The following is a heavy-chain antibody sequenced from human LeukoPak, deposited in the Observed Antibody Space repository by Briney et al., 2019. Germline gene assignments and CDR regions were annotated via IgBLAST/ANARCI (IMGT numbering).Heavy chain of an antibody. CDR3: ARAYYDSSVLGYFDY. J-gene: IGHJ4*02. CDR2: INPNSGGT. CDR1: GYTFTGYY. V-gene: IGHV1-2*02. D-gene: IGHD3-22*01. Sequence: ASVKVSCKASGYTFTGYYMHWVRQAPGQGLEWMGWINPNSGGTNYAQKFQGRVTMTRDTSISTAYMELSRLRSDDTAVYYCARAYYDSSVLGYFDYWGQGTLVTVSS.